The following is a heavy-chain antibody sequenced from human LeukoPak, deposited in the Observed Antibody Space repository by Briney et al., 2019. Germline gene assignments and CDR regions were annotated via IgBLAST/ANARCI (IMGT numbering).Heavy chain of an antibody. CDR3: ARAAYYGSGSYPNFDY. V-gene: IGHV4-38-2*02. D-gene: IGHD3-10*01. CDR1: GYSISSGYY. J-gene: IGHJ4*02. Sequence: SETLSLTCTVSGYSISSGYYWGWIRQPPGKVLEWIGSIYHSGSTYYNPSLKSRVTISVDTSKNQFSLKLSSVTAADTAVYYCARAAYYGSGSYPNFDYWGQGTLVTVSS. CDR2: IYHSGST.